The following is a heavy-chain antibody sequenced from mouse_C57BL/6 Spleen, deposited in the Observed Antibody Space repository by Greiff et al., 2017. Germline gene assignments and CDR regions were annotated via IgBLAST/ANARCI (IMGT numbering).Heavy chain of an antibody. J-gene: IGHJ4*01. D-gene: IGHD2-14*01. CDR3: ARKVSSYAMDY. CDR2: IDPEDGAT. V-gene: IGHV14-2*01. CDR1: GFNFTDYY. Sequence: EVQLQQSGAELVKPGASVKLSCTASGFNFTDYYMHWVKQRTEQGLEWIGRIDPEDGATKYAPKFQGKATITADTTSNTAYLQLSSLTAEDTAVYASARKVSSYAMDYWGQGTSVTVSS.